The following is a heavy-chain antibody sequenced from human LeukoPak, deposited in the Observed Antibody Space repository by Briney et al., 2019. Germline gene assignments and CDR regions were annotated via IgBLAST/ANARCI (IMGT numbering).Heavy chain of an antibody. CDR3: ARDARGAAAADDAFDI. J-gene: IGHJ3*02. D-gene: IGHD6-13*01. CDR1: GGTFSSYA. CDR2: IIPIFGTA. V-gene: IGHV1-69*01. Sequence: ASVKVSCKASGGTFSSYAISWVRQAPGQGLEWMGGIIPIFGTANYAQKFQGRVTITADESTSTAYMELSSLRSEDTAVYYCARDARGAAAADDAFDIWGQGTMVTVSS.